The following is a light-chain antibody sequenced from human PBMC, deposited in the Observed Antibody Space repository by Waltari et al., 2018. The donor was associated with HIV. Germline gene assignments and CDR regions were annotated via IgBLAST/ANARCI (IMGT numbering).Light chain of an antibody. CDR2: SNV. V-gene: IGLV1-44*01. J-gene: IGLJ2*01. CDR1: SSNVEVNP. CDR3: ATWDDTLHGPV. Sequence: QSVLTQPPSASGTPGQTVTISCSGSSSNVEVNPVNWYQQLPGAPPKLLIYSNVLRPSGVPDRFSGSKSGTSASLAISGLQSEDEADYYCATWDDTLHGPVFGGGTKVTAL.